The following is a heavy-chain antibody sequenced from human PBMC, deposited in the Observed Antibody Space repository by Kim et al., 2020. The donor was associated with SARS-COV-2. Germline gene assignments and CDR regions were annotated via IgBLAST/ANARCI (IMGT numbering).Heavy chain of an antibody. J-gene: IGHJ6*03. Sequence: ASVKVSCKASGYTFTGYYMHWVRQAPGQGLEWMGRINPNSGGTNYAQKFQGRVTMTRDTSISTAYMELSRLRSDDTAVYYCARIGYYVILTGPPSVGYIDVWGKGTTVTVSS. CDR3: ARIGYYVILTGPPSVGYIDV. V-gene: IGHV1-2*06. CDR2: INPNSGGT. CDR1: GYTFTGYY. D-gene: IGHD3-9*01.